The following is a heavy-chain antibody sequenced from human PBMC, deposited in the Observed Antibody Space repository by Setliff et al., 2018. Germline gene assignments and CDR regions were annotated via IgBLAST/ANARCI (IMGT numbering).Heavy chain of an antibody. CDR2: FSSSGSI. CDR1: GFTFSSHT. Sequence: GGSLRLSCAASGFTFSSHTMNWVRQGPGKGLEWVAYFSSSGSISYATSVKGRFTISRDNAKNSLYLQMNSLRAEDSAVYYCARDRPDPIGSYHPMFDLWGQGTLVTVSS. CDR3: ARDRPDPIGSYHPMFDL. D-gene: IGHD3-22*01. V-gene: IGHV3-48*03. J-gene: IGHJ4*02.